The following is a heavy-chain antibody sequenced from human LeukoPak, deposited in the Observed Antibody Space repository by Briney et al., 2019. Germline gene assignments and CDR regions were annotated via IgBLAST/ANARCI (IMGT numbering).Heavy chain of an antibody. Sequence: GGSLRLSCAASGFTFSSYSMNWVRQAPGKGLEWVSSISSSSSYIYYADSVKGRFTISRDNAKNSLYLQMNSLRAEDTAVYYCARAIFSEQQLVPYFDYWGQGTLVTVSS. J-gene: IGHJ4*02. CDR2: ISSSSSYI. D-gene: IGHD6-13*01. CDR3: ARAIFSEQQLVPYFDY. CDR1: GFTFSSYS. V-gene: IGHV3-21*01.